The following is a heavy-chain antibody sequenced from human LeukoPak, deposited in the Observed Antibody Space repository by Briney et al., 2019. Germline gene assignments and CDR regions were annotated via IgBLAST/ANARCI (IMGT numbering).Heavy chain of an antibody. V-gene: IGHV3-23*01. CDR2: ISGSDGST. CDR1: GFTFYTYA. J-gene: IGHJ4*02. CDR3: AKLGITNYDFWSGYFDF. D-gene: IGHD3-3*01. Sequence: GGSLRLSCAASGFTFYTYAMHWVRQAPGKGLKWVSGISGSDGSTYYADSVKGRFTISRDNSKNTLYLQMNSLRVEDTAMYYCAKLGITNYDFWSGYFDFRGQGTLVTVSS.